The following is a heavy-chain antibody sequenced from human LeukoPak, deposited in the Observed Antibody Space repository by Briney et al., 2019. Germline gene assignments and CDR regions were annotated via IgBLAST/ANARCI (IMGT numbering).Heavy chain of an antibody. CDR1: GYSISSDCY. V-gene: IGHV4-38-2*02. CDR2: MYHSGDT. Sequence: SETLSLTCTVSGYSISSDCYWAWIRPPPGKGLEWIGSMYHSGDTHYNPSLKSRVTISVDMPKNQFSLKLTSVTAAGTAVYYCARDHSTGWDFDYWGQGTLVTVSS. J-gene: IGHJ4*02. D-gene: IGHD6-25*01. CDR3: ARDHSTGWDFDY.